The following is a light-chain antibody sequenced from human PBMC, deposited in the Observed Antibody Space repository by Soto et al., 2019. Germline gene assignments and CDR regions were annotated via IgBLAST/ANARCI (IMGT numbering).Light chain of an antibody. Sequence: QSALTQPASVSGSPGQSITISCTGTSSDIGGYKYVSWYQQHPDRAPKLMISDVSNRPSGISNRFSGSKSGNTASLTISRLQAEDEADYYCSSYSGTSTRYVFGTGTKLTVL. CDR3: SSYSGTSTRYV. CDR2: DVS. J-gene: IGLJ1*01. V-gene: IGLV2-14*03. CDR1: SSDIGGYKY.